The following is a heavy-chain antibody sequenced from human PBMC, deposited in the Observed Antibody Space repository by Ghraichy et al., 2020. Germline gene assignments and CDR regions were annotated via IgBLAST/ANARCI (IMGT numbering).Heavy chain of an antibody. J-gene: IGHJ4*02. CDR1: GFTFNYSP. V-gene: IGHV3-23*01. Sequence: SCAASGFTFNYSPITWVRQAPGKGLEWVSTISSSGDATHYADSVKGRFTISRDNSQKTVYLRMNSLRAEDTAIYYCSSWVRAHFDDWGPGTLVAVSS. CDR2: ISSSGDAT. D-gene: IGHD3-22*01. CDR3: SSWVRAHFDD.